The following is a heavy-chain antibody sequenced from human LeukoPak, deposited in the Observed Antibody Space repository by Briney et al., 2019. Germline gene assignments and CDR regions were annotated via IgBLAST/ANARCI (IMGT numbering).Heavy chain of an antibody. CDR3: ARVALPLGYCSGGSCPLDY. J-gene: IGHJ4*02. Sequence: ASVKVSCKASGYTFNKYSISWGRQAPGQGLEWMGWINPNSGGTNYAQKFQGRVTMTRDTSISTAYMELSRLRSDDTAVYYCARVALPLGYCSGGSCPLDYWGQGTLVTVSS. CDR1: GYTFNKYS. D-gene: IGHD2-15*01. V-gene: IGHV1-2*02. CDR2: INPNSGGT.